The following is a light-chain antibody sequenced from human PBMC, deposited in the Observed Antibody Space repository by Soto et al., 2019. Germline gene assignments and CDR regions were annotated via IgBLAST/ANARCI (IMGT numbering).Light chain of an antibody. J-gene: IGKJ4*01. CDR3: QYYNNWLAT. Sequence: EVVMTQSPATLSVSPGDKVSLSCRANQTISNTLAWYQQKPGQAPRLLIYAASTRATGVSARFSGSGSGTEFTLTISSLQSEDFTIYHCQYYNNWLATFGGGTKVEIK. CDR2: AAS. V-gene: IGKV3-15*01. CDR1: QTISNT.